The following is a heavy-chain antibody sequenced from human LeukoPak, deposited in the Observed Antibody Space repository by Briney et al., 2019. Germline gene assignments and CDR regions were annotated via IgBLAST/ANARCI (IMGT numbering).Heavy chain of an antibody. J-gene: IGHJ3*02. Sequence: GGSLRLSCAASGFTFSSYAMSWVRQAPGKGLEWVSAISGSGGNTYYADSVKGRFTISRDNSKNTLYLQMNSLRAEDTAVYYCAKDRIQLWLRGAFDIWGQGTMVTVSS. CDR1: GFTFSSYA. CDR3: AKDRIQLWLRGAFDI. V-gene: IGHV3-23*01. D-gene: IGHD5-18*01. CDR2: ISGSGGNT.